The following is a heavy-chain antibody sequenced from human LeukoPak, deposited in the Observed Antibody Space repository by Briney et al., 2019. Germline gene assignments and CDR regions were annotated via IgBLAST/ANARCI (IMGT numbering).Heavy chain of an antibody. Sequence: PGGSLRLSCTASGFTFGDYAMSWFRQAPGKGLEWVGFIRSKAYGGTTEYAASVKGRFTISRDDSKSIAYLQMNSLKTEDTAVYYCTRVGYYDSSGPNWFDPWGQGTQVTVSS. CDR3: TRVGYYDSSGPNWFDP. CDR1: GFTFGDYA. V-gene: IGHV3-49*03. CDR2: IRSKAYGGTT. D-gene: IGHD3-22*01. J-gene: IGHJ5*02.